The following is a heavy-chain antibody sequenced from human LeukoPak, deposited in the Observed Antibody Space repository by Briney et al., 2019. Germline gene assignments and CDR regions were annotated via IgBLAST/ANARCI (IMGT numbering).Heavy chain of an antibody. CDR1: GFTFDDYG. CDR2: INWNGGST. V-gene: IGHV3-20*01. Sequence: AGGSLRLSCAASGFTFDDYGMSWVRHAPGKGLEWVSGINWNGGSTGYADSVKGRFTISRDNAKNSLYLQMNSLRAEDRALYHCXRVXVAGMLTFFDYWGQGTLVTVSS. J-gene: IGHJ4*02. D-gene: IGHD6-19*01. CDR3: XRVXVAGMLTFFDY.